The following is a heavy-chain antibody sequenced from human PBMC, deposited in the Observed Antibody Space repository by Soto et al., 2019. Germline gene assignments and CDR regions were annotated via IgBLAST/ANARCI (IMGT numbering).Heavy chain of an antibody. D-gene: IGHD3-16*01. CDR2: INNVGYI. V-gene: IGHV3-23*01. CDR1: GFTFSNYA. CDR3: AKRGDGSDRYNYGMDV. Sequence: EMQLLESGGGLVQPGGSLRLSCTASGFTFSNYAMTWVRPAPGKGLNWVSTINNVGYIYAADSVKDRFTISRDDARNTRYLKMNSLRVEDTAVYYCAKRGDGSDRYNYGMDVWGKGTKVIVSS. J-gene: IGHJ6*04.